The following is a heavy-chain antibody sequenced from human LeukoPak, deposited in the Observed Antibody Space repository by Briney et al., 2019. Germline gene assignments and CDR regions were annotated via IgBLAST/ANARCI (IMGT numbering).Heavy chain of an antibody. CDR2: IYYSGST. V-gene: IGHV4-59*01. J-gene: IGHJ6*03. CDR3: ARDGLGGSRDYYYYYYMDV. CDR1: GGSSSSYY. Sequence: SETLSLTCTVSGGSSSSYYWSWIRQPPGKGLEWIGYIYYSGSTNYNPSLKSRVTISVDTSKNQFSLKLSSVTAADTAVYYCARDGLGGSRDYYYYYYMDVWGKGTTVTISS. D-gene: IGHD3-16*01.